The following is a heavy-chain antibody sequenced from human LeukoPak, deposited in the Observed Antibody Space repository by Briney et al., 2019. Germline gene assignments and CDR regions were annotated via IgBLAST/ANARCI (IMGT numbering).Heavy chain of an antibody. CDR2: INWNGGST. Sequence: PGGSLRLPCAASGFTFDDYGMSWVRQAPGKGLEWVSGINWNGGSTGYADSVKGRFTISRDNAKNSLYLQMNSLRAEDTALYYCAKDPDYYGSGSYQNWFDPWGQGTLVTVSS. CDR1: GFTFDDYG. V-gene: IGHV3-20*04. D-gene: IGHD3-10*01. CDR3: AKDPDYYGSGSYQNWFDP. J-gene: IGHJ5*02.